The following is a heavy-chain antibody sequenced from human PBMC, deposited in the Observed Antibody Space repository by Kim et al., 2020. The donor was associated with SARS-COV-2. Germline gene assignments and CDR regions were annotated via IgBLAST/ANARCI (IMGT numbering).Heavy chain of an antibody. J-gene: IGHJ2*01. V-gene: IGHV5-51*01. CDR2: IYPGDSDT. CDR1: GYSFTSYW. Sequence: GESLKISCKGSGYSFTSYWIGWVRQMPGKGLEWMGIIYPGDSDTRYSPSFQGQVTISADKSISTAYLQWSSLKASDTAMYYCARPGLVRGLTPDWYFDLWGRGTLVTVSS. D-gene: IGHD3-10*01. CDR3: ARPGLVRGLTPDWYFDL.